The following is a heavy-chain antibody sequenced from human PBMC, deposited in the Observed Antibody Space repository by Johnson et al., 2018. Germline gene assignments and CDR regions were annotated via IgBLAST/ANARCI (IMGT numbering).Heavy chain of an antibody. V-gene: IGHV1-69*01. CDR3: SRERTTKITRGVYYYYGMDV. CDR1: GGTFSSYA. Sequence: QVQLGQSGAEVKKPGSSVKVSCKASGGTFSSYAISWVRQAPGQGLEWTGGIVPLLGLANYASKFQGRVTITADESKGTAYRDLSSLTSEVTAVYYLSRERTTKITRGVYYYYGMDVWGQGTTVTVSS. J-gene: IGHJ6*02. D-gene: IGHD1-1*01. CDR2: IVPLLGLA.